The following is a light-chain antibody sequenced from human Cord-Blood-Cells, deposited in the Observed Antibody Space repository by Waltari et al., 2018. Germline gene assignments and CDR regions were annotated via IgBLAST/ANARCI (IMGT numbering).Light chain of an antibody. CDR1: SSDVGGYNY. Sequence: QSALTQPPSASGSPGQSVTISCTGTSSDVGGYNYVSWYQQHPGKAPKRMIYEVSKRPAGVPDRFSGSESGNTASLTVSGRQAEDEAEYYCSSYAGSNNLVFGGGTKLTVL. CDR2: EVS. J-gene: IGLJ2*01. CDR3: SSYAGSNNLV. V-gene: IGLV2-8*01.